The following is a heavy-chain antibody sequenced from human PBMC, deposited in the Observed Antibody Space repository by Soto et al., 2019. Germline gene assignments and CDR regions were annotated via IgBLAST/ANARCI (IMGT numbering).Heavy chain of an antibody. CDR1: GFPFSSYA. CDR2: ISGSGGST. J-gene: IGHJ4*02. D-gene: IGHD3-16*02. Sequence: GGSLRLSCAASGFPFSSYAMSWVRQAPGKGLEWVSAISGSGGSTYYADSVKGRFTISRDNSKNTLYLQMNSLRAEDTAVYYCAKCPMITFGGVIVQGYFDYWGQGTLVTVSS. CDR3: AKCPMITFGGVIVQGYFDY. V-gene: IGHV3-23*01.